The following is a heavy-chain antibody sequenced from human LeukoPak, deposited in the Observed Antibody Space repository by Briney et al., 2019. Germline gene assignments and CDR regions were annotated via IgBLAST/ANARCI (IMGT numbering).Heavy chain of an antibody. V-gene: IGHV4-39*01. CDR1: GGSISSSSYY. D-gene: IGHD6-19*01. J-gene: IGHJ4*02. CDR2: IYYSGST. CDR3: AAEQAVTGKGVDC. Sequence: PSETLSLTCTVSGGSISSSSYYWGWIRQPPGKGLEWIGSIYYSGSTYYNPSLQSRVTISVDTSKNQFSLKLSSVTAADTAVYYCAAEQAVTGKGVDCWGQGTLVTVSS.